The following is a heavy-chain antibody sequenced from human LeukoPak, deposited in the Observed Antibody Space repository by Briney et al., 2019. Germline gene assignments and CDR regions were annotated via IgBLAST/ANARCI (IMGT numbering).Heavy chain of an antibody. J-gene: IGHJ3*02. CDR2: ISYDGSNK. V-gene: IGHV3-30*18. CDR3: AKEGYSGYDDAFDS. CDR1: GFTFSNYA. D-gene: IGHD5-12*01. Sequence: RSGGSLRLSCAASGFTFSNYAMSWVRQAPGKGLEWVAVISYDGSNKYYADSVKGRFTISRDNSKNTLYLQMNSLRAEDTAVFYCAKEGYSGYDDAFDSWGQGTMVTVSS.